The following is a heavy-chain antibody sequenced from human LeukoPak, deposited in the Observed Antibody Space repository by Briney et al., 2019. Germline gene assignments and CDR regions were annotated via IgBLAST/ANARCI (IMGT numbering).Heavy chain of an antibody. D-gene: IGHD1-26*01. CDR3: AREAASGSYYRTFDY. CDR1: GFTFSSYS. CDR2: ISSSSSYI. Sequence: GSLRLSCAASGFTFSSYSMNWVRQAPGNGLEWVSSISSSSSYIYYADSVKGRFTISRDNAKNSLYLQMNSLRAEDTAVYYCAREAASGSYYRTFDYWGQGTLVTVSS. J-gene: IGHJ4*02. V-gene: IGHV3-21*01.